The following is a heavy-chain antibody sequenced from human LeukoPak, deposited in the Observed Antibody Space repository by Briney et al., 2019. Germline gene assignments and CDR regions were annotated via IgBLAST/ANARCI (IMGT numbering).Heavy chain of an antibody. V-gene: IGHV3-30*04. J-gene: IGHJ4*02. CDR1: GFTFSSYA. CDR2: ISYDGSNK. Sequence: GGSLRLSCAASGFTFSSYAMHWVRQAPGKGLEWVAVISYDGSNKYYADSVKGRFTISRDNSKNTLYLQMNSLRAEDTAVYYCARDAPYYYGSGSYYRDFDYWGQGTLVTVSS. D-gene: IGHD3-10*01. CDR3: ARDAPYYYGSGSYYRDFDY.